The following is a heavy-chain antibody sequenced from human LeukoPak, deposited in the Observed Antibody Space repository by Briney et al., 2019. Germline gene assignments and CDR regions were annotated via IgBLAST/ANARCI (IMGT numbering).Heavy chain of an antibody. J-gene: IGHJ4*02. Sequence: SETLSLTCTVSGGSISSYYWSWIRQPPGEGLEWIGYIYYSGSTNYNPSLKSRVTISVDTSKNQFSLKLSSVTAADTAVYYCAEYYYDSSGYYYFDYWGQGTLVTVSS. V-gene: IGHV4-59*08. D-gene: IGHD3-22*01. CDR1: GGSISSYY. CDR2: IYYSGST. CDR3: AEYYYDSSGYYYFDY.